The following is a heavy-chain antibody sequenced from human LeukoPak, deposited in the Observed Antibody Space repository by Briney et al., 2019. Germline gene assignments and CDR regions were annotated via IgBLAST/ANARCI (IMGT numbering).Heavy chain of an antibody. CDR1: GGSISSNNYY. CDR3: ASLVGYYFISSVDY. Sequence: PSETLSLTCSVSGGSISSNNYYWGSIRQPPGKGLQWIGSIYYSGSTYYNSSLKSRVTISVDTSKNQFSLKLSSVTAADTAVYYCASLVGYYFISSVDYWGQGTLVTVSS. D-gene: IGHD3-22*01. V-gene: IGHV4-39*07. J-gene: IGHJ4*02. CDR2: IYYSGST.